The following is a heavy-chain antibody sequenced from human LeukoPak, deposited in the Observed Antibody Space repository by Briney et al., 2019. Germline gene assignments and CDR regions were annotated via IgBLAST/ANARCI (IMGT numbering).Heavy chain of an antibody. J-gene: IGHJ3*02. CDR3: ATQFFAYSDYGLLPLFWSFDI. V-gene: IGHV4-59*08. CDR1: GASLSHSY. Sequence: SETLSLTCTVSGASLSHSYWTWIRQSPGKGLEWIGNIYYSGNSDYSPSLRSRVTMSVDTSKNQLSLHLSSVTATDTAVYYCATQFFAYSDYGLLPLFWSFDIWGQGTTVTVSS. D-gene: IGHD5-12*01. CDR2: IYYSGNS.